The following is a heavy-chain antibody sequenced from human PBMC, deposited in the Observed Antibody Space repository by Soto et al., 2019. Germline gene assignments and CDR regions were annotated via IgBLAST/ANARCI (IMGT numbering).Heavy chain of an antibody. V-gene: IGHV1-69*13. CDR2: IIPIFGTA. J-gene: IGHJ4*02. CDR1: GGTFSSYA. Sequence: SVKVSCKASGGTFSSYAISWVRQAPGQGLEWMGGIIPIFGTANHAQKFQGRVTITADESTSTAYMELSSLRSEDTAVYYCASEGNYYDSSGYYRDYWGQGTLVTVSS. D-gene: IGHD3-22*01. CDR3: ASEGNYYDSSGYYRDY.